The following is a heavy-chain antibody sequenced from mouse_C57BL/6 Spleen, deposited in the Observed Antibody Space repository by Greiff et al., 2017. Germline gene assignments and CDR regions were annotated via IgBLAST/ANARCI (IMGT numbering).Heavy chain of an antibody. Sequence: VQLQQSGPELVKPGASVKISCKASGYTFTDYYMNWVKQSHGKSLEWIGDINPNNGGTSYNQKFKGKATLTVDKSSSTAYMELRSLTSEDSAVYYCARRGKDYGSSYYAMDYWGQGTSVTVSS. J-gene: IGHJ4*01. V-gene: IGHV1-26*01. CDR1: GYTFTDYY. CDR3: ARRGKDYGSSYYAMDY. CDR2: INPNNGGT. D-gene: IGHD1-1*01.